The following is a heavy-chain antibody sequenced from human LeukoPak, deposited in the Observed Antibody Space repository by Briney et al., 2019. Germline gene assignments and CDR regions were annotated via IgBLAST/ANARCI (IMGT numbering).Heavy chain of an antibody. V-gene: IGHV2-5*01. CDR3: AHSRYTDGPYYYYYCMDV. D-gene: IGHD2-2*02. J-gene: IGHJ6*03. CDR1: GFSLSTSGVG. CDR2: IYWNDDK. Sequence: SGPTLVKPTQTLTLTCTFSGFSLSTSGVGVGWIRQPPGKALEWLALIYWNDDKRYSPSLKSRLTITKDTSKNQVVLTMTNMDPVDTATYYCAHSRYTDGPYYYYYCMDVWGKGTTVTVSS.